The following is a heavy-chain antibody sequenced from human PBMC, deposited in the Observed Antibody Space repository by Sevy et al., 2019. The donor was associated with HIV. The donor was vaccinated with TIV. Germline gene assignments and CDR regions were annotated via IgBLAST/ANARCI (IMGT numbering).Heavy chain of an antibody. CDR2: ISSSSSTI. D-gene: IGHD3-22*01. Sequence: GGSLRLSCAASGFTFSSYSMNWVRQAPGKGLEWVSYISSSSSTIYYADSVKGRFTISRDNVKNSLYLQMNSLRDEDTAVYYCARDRGYYDSSGYGDDAFDIWGQGTMVTVSS. CDR1: GFTFSSYS. J-gene: IGHJ3*02. V-gene: IGHV3-48*02. CDR3: ARDRGYYDSSGYGDDAFDI.